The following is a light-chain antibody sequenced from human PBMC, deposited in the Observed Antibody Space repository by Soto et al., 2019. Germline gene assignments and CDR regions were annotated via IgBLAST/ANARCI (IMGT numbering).Light chain of an antibody. CDR2: SNT. V-gene: IGLV1-44*01. CDR3: ASWDDSLNGAV. Sequence: QSVLTQPPSASGTPGQRVTISCSGSSSNIGSNTVTWYQQLPGTAPKLLIYSNTQRPSGVPDRFSGSKSGTSASLAISGLQSEDEADYYCASWDDSLNGAVFGGGTQLTVL. CDR1: SSNIGSNT. J-gene: IGLJ7*01.